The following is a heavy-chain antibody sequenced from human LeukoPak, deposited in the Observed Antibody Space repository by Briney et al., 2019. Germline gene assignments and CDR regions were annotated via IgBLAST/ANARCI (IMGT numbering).Heavy chain of an antibody. D-gene: IGHD5-24*01. V-gene: IGHV4-34*12. CDR1: GESLTYYY. CDR2: VFNGKTT. Sequence: SDTPSLTCAVYGESLTYYYWSWNRQSPEKGLEWIGEVFNGKTTNYNPSLKSRVTISAVTSSNQFSLDLESVSAAGRAVYYCASGAWATRLHSWAQGTLVIVSS. CDR3: ASGAWATRLHS. J-gene: IGHJ4*02.